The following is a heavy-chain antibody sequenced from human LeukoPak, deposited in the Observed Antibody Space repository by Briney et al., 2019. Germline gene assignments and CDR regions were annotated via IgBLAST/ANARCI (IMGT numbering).Heavy chain of an antibody. CDR1: GYTFTGYY. CDR2: INPNSGGT. Sequence: ASVKVSCKASGYTFTGYYMRWVRQAPGQGLEWMGWINPNSGGTNYAQKFQGRVTMTRDTSISTAYMELSRLRSDDTAVYYCARSRGGSYYGDYWGQGTLVTVSS. D-gene: IGHD1-26*01. J-gene: IGHJ4*02. CDR3: ARSRGGSYYGDY. V-gene: IGHV1-2*02.